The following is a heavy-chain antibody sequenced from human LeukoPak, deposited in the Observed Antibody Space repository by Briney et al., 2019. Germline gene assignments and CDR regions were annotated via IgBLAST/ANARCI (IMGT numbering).Heavy chain of an antibody. Sequence: GASVKVSCKASGYTFTSHDINWVRQAPGQGLEWMGWMNPNSGDAGYAQKFQGRVTMTRNTSISTAFMEVRGLRSEDTAVFYCARGGDNSGWYYFDSWGQGTLVTVSS. V-gene: IGHV1-8*01. D-gene: IGHD6-19*01. CDR1: GYTFTSHD. CDR3: ARGGDNSGWYYFDS. CDR2: MNPNSGDA. J-gene: IGHJ4*02.